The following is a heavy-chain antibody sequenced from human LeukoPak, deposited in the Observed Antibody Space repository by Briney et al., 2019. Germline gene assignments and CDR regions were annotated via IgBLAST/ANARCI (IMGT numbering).Heavy chain of an antibody. CDR3: ARLRSYYDSSGSFGNYLDY. CDR2: FYTSGST. CDR1: GGPIRGYY. D-gene: IGHD3-22*01. Sequence: SETLPLTCTVSGGPIRGYYWSWLPPPPGKTLEEIGHFYTSGSTNYNASLKSRVTISEDTSKSQFSLRLNSVTAADTAMYYCARLRSYYDSSGSFGNYLDYWGRGTLVTVSS. V-gene: IGHV4-4*08. J-gene: IGHJ4*02.